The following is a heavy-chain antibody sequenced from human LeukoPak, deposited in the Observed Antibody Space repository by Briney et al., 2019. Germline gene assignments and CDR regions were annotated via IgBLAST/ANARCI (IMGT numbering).Heavy chain of an antibody. D-gene: IGHD6-19*01. CDR1: GFIFSSYS. CDR2: ISSSSSYI. J-gene: IGHJ4*02. Sequence: GGSLRLSCAASGFIFSSYSMNWVRQAPGKGLEWVSSISSSSSYIYYADSLKGRFTISRDNAKNSLYLQMNSLRAEDTAVYYCARDNPHIAVTDYWGQGTLVTVSS. CDR3: ARDNPHIAVTDY. V-gene: IGHV3-21*01.